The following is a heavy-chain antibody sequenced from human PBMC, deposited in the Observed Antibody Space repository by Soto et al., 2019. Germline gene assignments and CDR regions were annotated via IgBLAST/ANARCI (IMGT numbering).Heavy chain of an antibody. Sequence: GGSLRLSCAASGFTFSSYAMSWFRQAPGKGLEWVSAISGSGGSTYYADSVKGRFTISRDNSKNTLYLQMNSLRAEDTAVYYCAKEYCSGGSCYPTGPDYWGQGTLVTVSS. CDR3: AKEYCSGGSCYPTGPDY. CDR1: GFTFSSYA. J-gene: IGHJ4*02. V-gene: IGHV3-23*01. CDR2: ISGSGGST. D-gene: IGHD2-15*01.